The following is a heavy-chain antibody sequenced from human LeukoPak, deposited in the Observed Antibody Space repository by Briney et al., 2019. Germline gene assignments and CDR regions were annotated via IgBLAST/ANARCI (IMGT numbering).Heavy chain of an antibody. CDR3: ARDESPRYYDNSDYYPDAFDI. CDR2: ISTTSTYI. J-gene: IGHJ3*02. Sequence: PGGSLRLSCAASGFTFNTYFMNWVRQAPGRGLEWVSSISTTSTYIYYADSVKGRFTISRDNAKDSLYLQMNGLRAEETAGYYCARDESPRYYDNSDYYPDAFDIWGRGTMVTVSS. D-gene: IGHD3-22*01. CDR1: GFTFNTYF. V-gene: IGHV3-21*01.